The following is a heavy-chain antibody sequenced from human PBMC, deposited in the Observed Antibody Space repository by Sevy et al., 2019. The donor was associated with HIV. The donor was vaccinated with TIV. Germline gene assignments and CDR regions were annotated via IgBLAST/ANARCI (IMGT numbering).Heavy chain of an antibody. J-gene: IGHJ6*02. CDR2: ISSSSSTI. D-gene: IGHD3-22*01. CDR1: GFTFSSYS. CDR3: VSLYYYDSSGYYPEYGMDV. V-gene: IGHV3-48*01. Sequence: GGSLRLSCAASGFTFSSYSMNWVRQAPGKGLEWVSYISSSSSTIYYADSVKGRFTISRDNAKNSLYLQMNSLRAEDTAVYYCVSLYYYDSSGYYPEYGMDVWGQGTTVTVSS.